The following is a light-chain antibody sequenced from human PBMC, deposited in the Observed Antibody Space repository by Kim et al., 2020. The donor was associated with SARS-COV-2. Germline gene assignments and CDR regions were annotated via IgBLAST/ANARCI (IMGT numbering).Light chain of an antibody. CDR1: SGSIYDNY. J-gene: IGLJ2*01. CDR3: QSYNRDNVI. Sequence: NFMLTQPHSVSESPGKTVTISCTRSSGSIYDNYVQWYQQRPGGVPTTVIYEDDQRPSGVSDRFSGSIDNSSDSASLTISGLRTEDEADYYCQSYNRDNVIFGRGTPLTVL. CDR2: EDD. V-gene: IGLV6-57*04.